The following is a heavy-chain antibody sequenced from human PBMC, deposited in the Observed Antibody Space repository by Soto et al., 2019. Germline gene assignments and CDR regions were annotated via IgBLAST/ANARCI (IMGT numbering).Heavy chain of an antibody. CDR1: GFSISGYV. Sequence: EVQLLDSEGGMVQPGGSLRLSCSASGFSISGYVMSWVRQSPGKGLEWVAAIGGGGDTYYADSVTGRFTISRDNSKNTLFLQMKVLRAEDTALYLCAKYGGTKGMGPEYWGQGTLVTVSS. CDR3: AKYGGTKGMGPEY. CDR2: IGGGGDT. D-gene: IGHD1-26*01. V-gene: IGHV3-23*01. J-gene: IGHJ4*01.